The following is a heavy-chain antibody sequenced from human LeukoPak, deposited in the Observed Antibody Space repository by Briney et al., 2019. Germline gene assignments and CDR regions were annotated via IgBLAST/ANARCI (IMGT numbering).Heavy chain of an antibody. CDR3: ARADRLHGGPYLIGP. J-gene: IGHJ5*02. V-gene: IGHV1-2*02. CDR2: INPNSGGT. D-gene: IGHD2-21*01. Sequence: ASVKVSCKTSGYSFTHYYMHWVRQAPGQGLEWMGWINPNSGGTSSAQKFQGRVTMTRDTSITTVYMEVSWLTSDDTAIYYCARADRLHGGPYLIGPWGQGTLVTVSS. CDR1: GYSFTHYY.